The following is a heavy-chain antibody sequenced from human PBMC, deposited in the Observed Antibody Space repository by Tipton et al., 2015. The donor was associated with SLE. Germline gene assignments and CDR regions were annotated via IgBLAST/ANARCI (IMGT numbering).Heavy chain of an antibody. CDR1: GFTFVTYW. Sequence: SLRLSCAASGFTFVTYWMTWVRQAPGKGLEWVANINEDGSEIYYVDSVKGRFTISRDNAKNSLYLQMNSLRAEDTALYYCVGVVAYLFPLFDYWGQGTLVTVST. CDR2: INEDGSEI. CDR3: VGVVAYLFPLFDY. V-gene: IGHV3-7*01. J-gene: IGHJ4*02. D-gene: IGHD3-3*01.